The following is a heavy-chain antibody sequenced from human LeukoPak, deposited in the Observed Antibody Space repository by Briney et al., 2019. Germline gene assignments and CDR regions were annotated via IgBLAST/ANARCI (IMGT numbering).Heavy chain of an antibody. CDR3: ARADKTYYYDSSGPTGFQH. D-gene: IGHD3-22*01. Sequence: ASVKVSCKASGGTFSSYAISWVRQAPGQGLEWMGGIIPIFGTANYAQKFQGRVTITADESTSTAYMELSRLRSDDTAVYYCARADKTYYYDSSGPTGFQHWGQGTLVTVSS. J-gene: IGHJ1*01. CDR2: IIPIFGTA. V-gene: IGHV1-69*13. CDR1: GGTFSSYA.